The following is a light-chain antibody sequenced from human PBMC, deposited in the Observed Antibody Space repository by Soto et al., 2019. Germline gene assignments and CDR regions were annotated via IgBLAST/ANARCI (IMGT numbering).Light chain of an antibody. J-gene: IGKJ2*01. CDR2: GAS. V-gene: IGKV3-20*01. CDR1: QNISGNY. CDR3: QHYGYSPYT. Sequence: EIVLMQSPGTLSLSPGESAALSCRASQNISGNYLAWYRQKPGQAPSLLIDGASNRATGIPDRFSGSGSGTEFTLTISRLEPEDFAVYYCQHYGYSPYTFGQGTKLEI.